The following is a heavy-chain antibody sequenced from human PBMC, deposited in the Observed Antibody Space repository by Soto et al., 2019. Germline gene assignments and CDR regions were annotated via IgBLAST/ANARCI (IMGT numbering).Heavy chain of an antibody. D-gene: IGHD4-17*01. CDR2: ISNTGRTI. J-gene: IGHJ4*02. Sequence: EVQLVESGGGWVQPGGSLRLSCAAAGFTFSSYEMIWVRQAPGKGLQWVSYISNTGRTIYYADSVRGRFTISRDNSKNSLYLQMSSLRAEDTAIYFCARGTTAAYWGQGTLVTVSS. V-gene: IGHV3-48*03. CDR1: GFTFSSYE. CDR3: ARGTTAAY.